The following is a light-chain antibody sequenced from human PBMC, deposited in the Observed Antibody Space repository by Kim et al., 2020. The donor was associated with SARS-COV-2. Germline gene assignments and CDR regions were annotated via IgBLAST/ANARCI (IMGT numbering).Light chain of an antibody. CDR3: NSLAGNDNVV. CDR2: GKN. CDR1: SLRSYY. J-gene: IGLJ2*01. V-gene: IGLV3-19*01. Sequence: SSELPQDPAVSVALGQTVSMTCQGDSLRSYYATWYQQKPGQAPILVIYGKNNRHSGIPDRFSGSSSGNTASLTITGTPAGDEADYYCNSLAGNDNVVFGG.